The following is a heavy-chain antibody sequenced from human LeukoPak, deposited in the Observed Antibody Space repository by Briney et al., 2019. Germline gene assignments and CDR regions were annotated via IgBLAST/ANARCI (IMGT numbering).Heavy chain of an antibody. D-gene: IGHD3-22*01. CDR2: TRNKAKSYTT. Sequence: PGGSLRLSCAASGFTLSDHYMDWVRQAPGKGLEWVGRTRNKAKSYTTEYAASVKGRFTISRDDSKNSLYLQMNSLKTEDTAVYYCGGYSSLDHWGQGTLVTVSS. J-gene: IGHJ4*02. V-gene: IGHV3-72*01. CDR1: GFTLSDHY. CDR3: GGYSSLDH.